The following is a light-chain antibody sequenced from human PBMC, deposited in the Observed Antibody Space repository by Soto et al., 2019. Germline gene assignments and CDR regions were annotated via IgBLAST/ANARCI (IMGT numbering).Light chain of an antibody. CDR2: DAS. CDR3: QQRSNWPRT. Sequence: EIVLTQSPAALSLSPGDTATLSCRASQSVSSYLAWYQQKPGQAPRLLIYDASNWATGIPSRFSGSGSGTDFTLTIGSLEPEDFAVYYCQQRSNWPRTFGQGTKVEIK. CDR1: QSVSSY. J-gene: IGKJ2*01. V-gene: IGKV3-11*01.